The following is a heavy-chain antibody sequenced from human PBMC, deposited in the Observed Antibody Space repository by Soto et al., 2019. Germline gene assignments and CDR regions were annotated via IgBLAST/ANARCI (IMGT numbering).Heavy chain of an antibody. J-gene: IGHJ3*02. D-gene: IGHD2-21*02. CDR2: INPNSDVT. CDR1: GYTFNGYY. V-gene: IGHV1-2*02. Sequence: ASVKVSCKASGYTFNGYYMHWVRQAPGQGLEWMGWINPNSDVTNYAQKFRGRVTMTRDTSISTAYMELSSLRSDDTAVYYCARGGTVVTGRVQDAFDIWGQGTMVTVSS. CDR3: ARGGTVVTGRVQDAFDI.